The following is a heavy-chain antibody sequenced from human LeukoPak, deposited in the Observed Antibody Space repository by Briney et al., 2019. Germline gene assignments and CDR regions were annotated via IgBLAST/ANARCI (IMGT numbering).Heavy chain of an antibody. V-gene: IGHV3-21*01. Sequence: GGSLRLSCAASGFTFSSYAMSWVRQAPGKGLEWVSSSSSSSSYIYYADSVKGRFTISRDNAKNSLYLQMNSLRAEDTAVYYCARSTSAVKGALDYWGQGTLVTVSS. CDR1: GFTFSSYA. CDR3: ARSTSAVKGALDY. D-gene: IGHD6-13*01. CDR2: SSSSSSYI. J-gene: IGHJ4*02.